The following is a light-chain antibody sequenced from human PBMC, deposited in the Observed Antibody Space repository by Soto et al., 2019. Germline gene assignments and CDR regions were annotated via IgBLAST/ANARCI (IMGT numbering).Light chain of an antibody. V-gene: IGKV4-1*01. J-gene: IGKJ4*01. Sequence: DFVMTQSPDSLAVSLGERATINCKSSQSVLYNSDNKNYLAWYQQKAGQPPKLLIYWASTRDSGVPDRFSGSGSGADITLTINTLQAEDVAVYYCQQYYTTLSFGGGTKVEIK. CDR3: QQYYTTLS. CDR2: WAS. CDR1: QSVLYNSDNKNY.